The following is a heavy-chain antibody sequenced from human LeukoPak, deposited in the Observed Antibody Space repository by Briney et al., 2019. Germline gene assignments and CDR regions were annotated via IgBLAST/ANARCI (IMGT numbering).Heavy chain of an antibody. CDR2: INRDGSST. V-gene: IGHV3-74*01. J-gene: IGHJ3*01. Sequence: PGGSLRLSCAASGFTFSNYWMPWVRQAPGKGLVWVSRINRDGSSTDYLDSVKGRFTISRDNARNTLYLRMNSLRAEDTAVYYCARVPYVFDLWGQGTMVTVSS. CDR1: GFTFSNYW. CDR3: ARVPYVFDL.